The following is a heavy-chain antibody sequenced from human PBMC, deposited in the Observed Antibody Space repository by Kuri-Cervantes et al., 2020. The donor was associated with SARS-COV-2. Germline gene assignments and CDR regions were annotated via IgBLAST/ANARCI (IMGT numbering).Heavy chain of an antibody. D-gene: IGHD4-23*01. CDR2: IYWDDDK. CDR1: GFSLSTSGVG. J-gene: IGHJ4*01. V-gene: IGHV2-5*02. Sequence: SGPTLVKPTQTLTLTCTFSGFSLSTSGVGVGWIRQPPGKALEWLALIYWDDDKRYSPSLKSRLTITKDTSKNQVVLTMTNMDPVDTATYYCARYHEHRGVTTVVTPYYFDYWGHGNLVTGSS. CDR3: ARYHEHRGVTTVVTPYYFDY.